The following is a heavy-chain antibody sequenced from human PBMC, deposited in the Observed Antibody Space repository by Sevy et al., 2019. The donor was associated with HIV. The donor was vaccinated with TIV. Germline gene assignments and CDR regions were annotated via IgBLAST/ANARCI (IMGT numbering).Heavy chain of an antibody. D-gene: IGHD3-10*01. Sequence: GGSLRLSCAASGFPFSNFAMSWVRQAPGKGLEWVSSISSSSSYIYYTDSVKGRFSISRDNAKNALFLQMNSLRAEDTAVYYCARSLGNYYGSGTYQEDWFDPWGQGTLVTVSS. V-gene: IGHV3-21*01. J-gene: IGHJ5*02. CDR3: ARSLGNYYGSGTYQEDWFDP. CDR2: ISSSSSYI. CDR1: GFPFSNFA.